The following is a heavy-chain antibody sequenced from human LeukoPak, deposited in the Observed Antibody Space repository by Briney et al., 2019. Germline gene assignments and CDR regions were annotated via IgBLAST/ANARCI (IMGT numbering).Heavy chain of an antibody. J-gene: IGHJ4*02. CDR2: IDPSDSYT. D-gene: IGHD3-10*01. CDR1: EYSFTSYW. V-gene: IGHV5-10-1*01. Sequence: GESLRISCKGSEYSFTSYWISWVRQMPGKGLEWMGRIDPSDSYTNYSPSFQGHVTISVDKSISTAFLQWSSLKASDTAMYYCARHLRGSGSYFDYWGQGTLVIVSS. CDR3: ARHLRGSGSYFDY.